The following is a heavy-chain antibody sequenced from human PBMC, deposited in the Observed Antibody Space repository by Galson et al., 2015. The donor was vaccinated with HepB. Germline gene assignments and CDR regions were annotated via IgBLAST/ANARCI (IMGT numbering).Heavy chain of an antibody. CDR3: ARDQGDSSGLGFDY. V-gene: IGHV3-33*01. Sequence: SLRLSCAASGFTFNSYGMHWVRQAPGKGLEWVAVIWYDGSNKHYADSVKGRFTISRDNSKNTLYLQMNSLRAEDTAVYYCARDQGDSSGLGFDYWGQGTLVTVSS. CDR1: GFTFNSYG. J-gene: IGHJ4*02. CDR2: IWYDGSNK. D-gene: IGHD3-22*01.